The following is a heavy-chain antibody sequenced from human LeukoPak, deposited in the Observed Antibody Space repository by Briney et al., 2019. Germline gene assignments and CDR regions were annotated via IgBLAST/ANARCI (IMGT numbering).Heavy chain of an antibody. CDR1: GFTFSSYG. V-gene: IGHV3-23*01. CDR2: ISSSGGST. D-gene: IGHD6-19*01. Sequence: GGSLRLSCTASGFTFSSYGMSWVRQAPGKGLEWVSAISSSGGSTYYADSGKGRFTVSRDNSKNTLYLQMNSLRAEDTAVYYCAKEALIEQWLVYYYYYYMDVWGKGTTVTIS. J-gene: IGHJ6*03. CDR3: AKEALIEQWLVYYYYYYMDV.